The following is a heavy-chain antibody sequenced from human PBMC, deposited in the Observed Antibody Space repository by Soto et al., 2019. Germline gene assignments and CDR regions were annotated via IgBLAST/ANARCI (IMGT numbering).Heavy chain of an antibody. V-gene: IGHV3-13*01. Sequence: GGSLRLSCAASGFTLSTYDMHWVRQATGKGLEWVAALSYAGDTYYPGSVKGRFTVSREGAKNSLYLQMNSLTAGDTAVYYCERDRFWGDSHYYYGMDVWGQGTTVTVSS. CDR1: GFTLSTYD. J-gene: IGHJ6*02. CDR2: LSYAGDT. CDR3: ERDRFWGDSHYYYGMDV. D-gene: IGHD3-3*01.